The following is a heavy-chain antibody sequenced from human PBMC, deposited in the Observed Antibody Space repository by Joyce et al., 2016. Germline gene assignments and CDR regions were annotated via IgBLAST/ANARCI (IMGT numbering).Heavy chain of an antibody. CDR1: GHTFTRYY. J-gene: IGHJ4*02. V-gene: IGHV1-46*01. CDR2: INPRGGSINPSSGSA. CDR3: ARAEHGRGGRYYLDY. D-gene: IGHD2-15*01. Sequence: QVQLVQSGAEVKKPGASVKIPGEASGHTFTRYYLHWVRQAPGQGLEWMGFINPRGGSINPSSGSAYYAQKFQGRVTMTRDTSTSTVYMELSSLTSEDTAVYYCARAEHGRGGRYYLDYWGQGTLVTVSS.